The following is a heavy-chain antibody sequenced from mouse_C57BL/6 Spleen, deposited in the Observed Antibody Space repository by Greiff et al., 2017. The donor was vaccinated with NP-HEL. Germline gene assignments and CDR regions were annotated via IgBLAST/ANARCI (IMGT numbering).Heavy chain of an antibody. CDR1: GFTFSSYT. CDR2: ISGGGGNT. J-gene: IGHJ2*01. V-gene: IGHV5-9*01. CDR3: ARHGYPYYFDS. D-gene: IGHD2-2*01. Sequence: DVKLVESGGGLVKPGGSLKLSCAASGFTFSSYTMSWVRQTPEKRLEWVATISGGGGNTYYPDSVKGRFTISRDNAKNTLYLQMSSLRSEETALYSCARHGYPYYFDSWGQGTTLPVSS.